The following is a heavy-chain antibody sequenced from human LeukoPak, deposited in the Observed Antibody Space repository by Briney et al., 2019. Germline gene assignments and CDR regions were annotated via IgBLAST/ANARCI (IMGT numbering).Heavy chain of an antibody. Sequence: AGGSLRLSCAASGFTFDDYGMSWVRQAPGKGLEWVSDINWNGGSTGYADSVKGRFTISRDNAKNSLYLQMNSLRAEDTALYHCARRLIGTMVRGVYYYYYGMDVWGQGTTVTVSS. V-gene: IGHV3-20*01. CDR2: INWNGGST. CDR1: GFTFDDYG. D-gene: IGHD3-10*01. J-gene: IGHJ6*02. CDR3: ARRLIGTMVRGVYYYYYGMDV.